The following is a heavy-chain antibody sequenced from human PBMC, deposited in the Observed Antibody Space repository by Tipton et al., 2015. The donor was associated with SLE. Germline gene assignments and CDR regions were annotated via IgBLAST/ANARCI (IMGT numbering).Heavy chain of an antibody. CDR1: GGSFSGYY. Sequence: LRLSCAVYGGSFSGYYWSWIRQPPGKGLEWIGEINHSGSTNYNPSLKSRVTISVDTSKNHFSRKLSSVTAAGTAVYFCARVSGSYLYYYYYYYMDVWGKGTTVTVSS. V-gene: IGHV4-34*01. D-gene: IGHD1-26*01. CDR2: INHSGST. CDR3: ARVSGSYLYYYYYYYMDV. J-gene: IGHJ6*03.